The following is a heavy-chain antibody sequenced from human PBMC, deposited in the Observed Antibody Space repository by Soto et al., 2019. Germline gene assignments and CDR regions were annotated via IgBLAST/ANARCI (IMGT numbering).Heavy chain of an antibody. CDR3: ARDSDYGDYGEDFDY. V-gene: IGHV1-69*13. CDR2: IIPIFGTA. D-gene: IGHD4-17*01. CDR1: GGTFSSYA. J-gene: IGHJ4*02. Sequence: ASVKVSCKASGGTFSSYAISWVRQAPGQGLEWMGGIIPIFGTANYAQKFQGRVTITADESTSTAYMELSSLRSEDTAVYYCARDSDYGDYGEDFDYWGQGTLVTVSS.